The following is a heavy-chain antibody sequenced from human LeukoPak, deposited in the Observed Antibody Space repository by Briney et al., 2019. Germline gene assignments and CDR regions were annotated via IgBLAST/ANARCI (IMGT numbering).Heavy chain of an antibody. CDR1: GYTFTGYY. V-gene: IGHV1-2*02. CDR2: INPNSGGT. Sequence: ASVKVSCKASGYTFTGYYMHWVRQAPGQGLECMGWINPNSGGTNYAQKFQGRVTMTRDTSISTAYMELSRLRSDDTAVYYCARDSGRSGYYPSDYWGQGTLVTVSS. J-gene: IGHJ4*02. CDR3: ARDSGRSGYYPSDY. D-gene: IGHD3-3*01.